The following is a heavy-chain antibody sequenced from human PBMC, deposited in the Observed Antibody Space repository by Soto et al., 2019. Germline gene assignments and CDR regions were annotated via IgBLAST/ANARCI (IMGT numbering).Heavy chain of an antibody. D-gene: IGHD3-10*01. Sequence: PSETLSLTCTVSGGSIISYYWIWIRQHPGKGLEWIGYIYYSGRTYYNPSLQSRLTISIDTSKSQFSLKLTSVTAADTAVYYCARYEGFGELSCGLDVWGQGTTVTVSS. CDR2: IYYSGRT. CDR3: ARYEGFGELSCGLDV. V-gene: IGHV4-59*06. CDR1: GGSIISYY. J-gene: IGHJ6*02.